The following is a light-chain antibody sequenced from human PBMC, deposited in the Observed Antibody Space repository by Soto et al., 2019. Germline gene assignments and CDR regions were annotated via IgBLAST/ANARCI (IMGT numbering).Light chain of an antibody. J-gene: IGKJ4*01. Sequence: EIVMTHSPATLSVSPGERATLSCRASQSVVGNLAWYQQKPGQGPRLLIYGTSTRATTFPARFSGSGSGTEFTLTLTSLQSEDFAVYYCQQYKDWPLPFGGGTKVDI. CDR2: GTS. CDR1: QSVVGN. V-gene: IGKV3-15*01. CDR3: QQYKDWPLP.